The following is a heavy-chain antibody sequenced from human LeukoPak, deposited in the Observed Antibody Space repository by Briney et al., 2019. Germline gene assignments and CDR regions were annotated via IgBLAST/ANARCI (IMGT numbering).Heavy chain of an antibody. CDR2: ISSSSSYI. CDR1: GFTFSSYS. V-gene: IGHV3-21*01. CDR3: AGALPRIVLTDAIDI. J-gene: IGHJ3*02. Sequence: GRSLRLSCAASGFTFSSYSMNWVRQAPGKGLEWVSSISSSSSYIYYADSVKGRFTISRDNAKNSLYLQVNSLRVEDTAVYYCAGALPRIVLTDAIDIWGQGTLVTVSS. D-gene: IGHD1-26*01.